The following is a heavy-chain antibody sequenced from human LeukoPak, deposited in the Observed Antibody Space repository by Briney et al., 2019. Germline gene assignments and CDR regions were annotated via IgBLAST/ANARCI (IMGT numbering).Heavy chain of an antibody. V-gene: IGHV1-24*01. J-gene: IGHJ5*02. CDR2: FDPENNET. CDR3: ARDNSVRDEAWWFNP. D-gene: IGHD5-24*01. Sequence: GASVKVSCKVSGYTLTELSMHWVRQAPGKGFEWMGGFDPENNETIYAQNFQGRVTMTEDTSTDTAYMELSSLRSEDTAVYYCARDNSVRDEAWWFNPWGQGTLVTVSS. CDR1: GYTLTELS.